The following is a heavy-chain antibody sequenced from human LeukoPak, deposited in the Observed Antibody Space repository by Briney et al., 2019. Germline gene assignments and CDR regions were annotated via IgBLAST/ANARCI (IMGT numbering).Heavy chain of an antibody. J-gene: IGHJ4*02. CDR3: ARRVVEYRGSFDY. CDR1: GYTFTGYY. D-gene: IGHD2-15*01. V-gene: IGHV1-2*02. CDR2: INPNSGGT. Sequence: ASVKVSCKASGYTFTGYYMHWVRQAPGQGLEWMGWINPNSGGTHYAQMFQGRVSMIRDKSISTAYMELSRLRSDDTAVYYCARRVVEYRGSFDYWGQGTLVTVSS.